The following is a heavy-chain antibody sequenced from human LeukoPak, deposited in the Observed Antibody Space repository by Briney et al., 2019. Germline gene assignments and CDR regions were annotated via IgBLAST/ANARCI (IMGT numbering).Heavy chain of an antibody. CDR3: TRGQGSGWYNGGDAFDI. CDR1: GVTFSSYT. Sequence: SVKVSCKASGVTFSSYTISWVRQAPGQGLEWMGRIIPILGIANYEQKFQGRVTITADTSTSTAYMTLSSVTSKAPAVYYCTRGQGSGWYNGGDAFDIWGQGTMVTVSS. CDR2: IIPILGIA. V-gene: IGHV1-69*02. D-gene: IGHD6-19*01. J-gene: IGHJ3*02.